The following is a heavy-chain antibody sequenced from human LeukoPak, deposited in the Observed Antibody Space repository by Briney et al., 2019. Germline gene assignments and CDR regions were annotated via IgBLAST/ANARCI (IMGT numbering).Heavy chain of an antibody. V-gene: IGHV1-2*02. CDR2: INPNSGGT. CDR1: ASTFTSYD. CDR3: AGLPRDNWNEPLDY. J-gene: IGHJ4*02. D-gene: IGHD1-20*01. Sequence: ASVKVSCKASASTFTSYDIKWVRQATGQGLEWMGWINPNSGGTKYAQKFQGRVTMTRDTSINTAYMELSRLTYDDTAVYYCAGLPRDNWNEPLDYWGQGTLVTVSS.